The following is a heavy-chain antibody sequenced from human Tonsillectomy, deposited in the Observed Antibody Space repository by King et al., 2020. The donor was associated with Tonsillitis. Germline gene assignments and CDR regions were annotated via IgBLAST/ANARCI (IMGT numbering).Heavy chain of an antibody. J-gene: IGHJ3*01. V-gene: IGHV3-9*01. CDR1: GFTFDDYP. Sequence: EVQLVESGGGLVQPGRSLRLSCAASGFTFDDYPMHWVRQAPGKGLEWVSGLSGNGGNIRYADSVKGRFAISRDNARNSLYLQMNTLRPEDTALYYCAKDDAFDVWGQGTMVTVSS. CDR2: LSGNGGNI. CDR3: AKDDAFDV.